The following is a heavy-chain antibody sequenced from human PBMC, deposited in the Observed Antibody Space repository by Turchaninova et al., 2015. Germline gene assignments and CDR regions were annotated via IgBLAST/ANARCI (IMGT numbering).Heavy chain of an antibody. CDR3: VREGSXWYDX. CDR1: GDNVSGNRVF. Sequence: QVQLQQSGPGLVKPSQTLSLTCVISGDNVSGNRVFWNWIRQSPSSGLGWLGRTYYRSKWFYDFAGXXXSRAXINAXTTKXXFSLXXDSVTPEDXXXYYCVREGSXWYDXXGQGXLVTVXS. J-gene: IGHJ5*02. CDR2: TYYRSKWFY. V-gene: IGHV6-1*01.